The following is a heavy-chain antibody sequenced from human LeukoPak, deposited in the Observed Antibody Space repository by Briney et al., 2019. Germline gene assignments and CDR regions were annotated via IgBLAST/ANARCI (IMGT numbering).Heavy chain of an antibody. CDR2: ISSSSSTI. V-gene: IGHV3-48*01. D-gene: IGHD3-22*01. CDR3: ARDAWGYYDSSGYYYKSPLDY. Sequence: GGSLRLSCAASGFTFSSYSMNWVRQAPGKGLEWVSYISSSSSTIYYADSVKGRFTISRDNAKNSLYLQMNSPRAEDTAVYYCARDAWGYYDSSGYYYKSPLDYWGQGTLVTVSS. J-gene: IGHJ4*02. CDR1: GFTFSSYS.